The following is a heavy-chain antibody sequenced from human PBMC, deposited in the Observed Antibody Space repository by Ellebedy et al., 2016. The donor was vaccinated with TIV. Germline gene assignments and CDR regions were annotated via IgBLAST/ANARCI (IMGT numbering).Heavy chain of an antibody. J-gene: IGHJ4*02. Sequence: KFQGRVTITRDTSASTAYMELSSLTSEDTAVYYCARPPLYGDYFFDYWGQGTLVTVSS. D-gene: IGHD4-17*01. V-gene: IGHV1-3*01. CDR3: ARPPLYGDYFFDY.